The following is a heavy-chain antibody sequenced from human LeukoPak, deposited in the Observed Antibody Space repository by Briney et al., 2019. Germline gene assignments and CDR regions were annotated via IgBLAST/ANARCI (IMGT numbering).Heavy chain of an antibody. V-gene: IGHV4-59*01. Sequence: SETLSLTCTVSGGSISSYYWSWIRQPPGKGLEWIGYIYYSGSTNYNPSLKSRVTISVDTSKNQFSLKLSSVTAADTAVYYCARDGHGDNNFDYWGQGTLATVSS. D-gene: IGHD5-24*01. J-gene: IGHJ4*02. CDR3: ARDGHGDNNFDY. CDR2: IYYSGST. CDR1: GGSISSYY.